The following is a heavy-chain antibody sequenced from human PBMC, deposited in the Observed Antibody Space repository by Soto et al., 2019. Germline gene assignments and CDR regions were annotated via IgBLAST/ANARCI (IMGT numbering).Heavy chain of an antibody. J-gene: IGHJ4*02. CDR1: GFTFSNCA. Sequence: GGSLRLSCAASGFTFSNCAMSWVRQAPGKGLEWVSTISASGGSTHYADSVKDRFTISRDNSKNTLFLQMGSLGAEDAAVYFCSNRGLNKKHYFDLWGQGTLVTVSS. CDR3: SNRGLNKKHYFDL. V-gene: IGHV3-23*01. CDR2: ISASGGST. D-gene: IGHD3-10*01.